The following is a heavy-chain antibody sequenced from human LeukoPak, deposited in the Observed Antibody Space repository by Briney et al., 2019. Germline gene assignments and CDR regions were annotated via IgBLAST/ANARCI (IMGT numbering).Heavy chain of an antibody. J-gene: IGHJ4*02. CDR1: GFSLSTSGMC. D-gene: IGHD4-23*01. V-gene: IGHV2-70*20. Sequence: ESGPALVKPTQTLTVTCTFSGFSLSTSGMCVSWVRQPPGKALEWLALLDWDDDKFYSTSLKTRLTISKDTSRNQVVLTMTNMDPVDTATYYCARIQAYGGNSEGYYFNYWGQGTLVTVSS. CDR3: ARIQAYGGNSEGYYFNY. CDR2: LDWDDDK.